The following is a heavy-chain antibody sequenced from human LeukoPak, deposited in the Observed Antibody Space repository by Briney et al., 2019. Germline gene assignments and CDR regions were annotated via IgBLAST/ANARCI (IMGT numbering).Heavy chain of an antibody. CDR2: IYYGGST. V-gene: IGHV4-59*08. J-gene: IGHJ4*02. CDR1: GGSISSYY. CDR3: ARWYSSSWYFFSVSGFDY. Sequence: SETLSLTCTVSGGSISSYYWSWIRQPPGKGLEWIGYIYYGGSTNYNPSLKSRVTISVDTSKNQFSLKLSSVTAADTAVYYCARWYSSSWYFFSVSGFDYWGQGTLVTVSS. D-gene: IGHD6-13*01.